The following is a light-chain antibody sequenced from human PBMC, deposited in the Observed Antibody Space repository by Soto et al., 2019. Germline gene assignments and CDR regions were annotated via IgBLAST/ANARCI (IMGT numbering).Light chain of an antibody. CDR2: GAS. Sequence: DIVMTQSPATLSVSPGERATLSCRGSQSVSSNLAWYQQKPGQAPRLLIYGASTRAPGIPARFSGSGSGTYFTLTISSLQSEDFAVYYCQQYHRWRDFGQGTKVEIK. CDR1: QSVSSN. CDR3: QQYHRWRD. J-gene: IGKJ2*01. V-gene: IGKV3-15*01.